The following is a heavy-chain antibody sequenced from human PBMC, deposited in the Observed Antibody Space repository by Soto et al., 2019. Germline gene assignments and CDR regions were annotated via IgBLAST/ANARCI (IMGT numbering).Heavy chain of an antibody. CDR3: ASEEVGELHGLVDV. D-gene: IGHD4-17*01. CDR2: MGYNGFT. J-gene: IGHJ6*02. Sequence: QVQLQESGPGLVKPSETLSLTCTISGGPMNNYYCSWFRQPRGQGLEWIGYMGYNGFTRYNHSLRSLVAISLETAKNQITLNLNSVTAADTHHYYCASEEVGELHGLVDVWGQGITVTVSS. CDR1: GGPMNNYY. V-gene: IGHV4-59*12.